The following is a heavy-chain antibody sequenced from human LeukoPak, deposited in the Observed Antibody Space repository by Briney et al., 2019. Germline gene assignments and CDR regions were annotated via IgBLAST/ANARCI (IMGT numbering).Heavy chain of an antibody. CDR3: ARPSDTAMVYYYFDY. D-gene: IGHD5-18*01. V-gene: IGHV5-51*01. Sequence: GESLKISCKGSGYSFTSYWIGWVRQMPGKGLEWMGIIYPGDSDTRYSPSFQGQVTISADKSISTAYLQWSSLKASATAMYYCARPSDTAMVYYYFDYWGQGTLVTVSS. J-gene: IGHJ4*02. CDR1: GYSFTSYW. CDR2: IYPGDSDT.